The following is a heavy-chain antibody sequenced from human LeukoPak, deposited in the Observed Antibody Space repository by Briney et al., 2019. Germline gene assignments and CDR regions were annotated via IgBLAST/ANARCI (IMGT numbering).Heavy chain of an antibody. Sequence: SETLSLTCTVSGGSINSNYWSWIRQPPGKGLESIGYRNTNHNPSLKSRVIMSLDTSKSQFSLSLGSVTAADTAVYYCARDNNGLYFGVRGFDIWGQGKMVIVSS. D-gene: IGHD3-3*01. CDR1: GGSINSNY. V-gene: IGHV4-59*12. CDR2: RNT. J-gene: IGHJ3*02. CDR3: ARDNNGLYFGVRGFDI.